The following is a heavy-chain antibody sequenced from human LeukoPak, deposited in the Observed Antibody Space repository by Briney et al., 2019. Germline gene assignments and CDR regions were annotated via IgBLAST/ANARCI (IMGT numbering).Heavy chain of an antibody. Sequence: ASVKVSCKASGYTFTSYYMHWVRQAPGQGLEWMGIINPSGGSTSYARKFQGRVTMTRDTSTSTVYMELSSLRSEDTAVYYCARLYRGYCSGGSCYDPAFDYWGQGTLVTVSS. CDR1: GYTFTSYY. CDR2: INPSGGST. J-gene: IGHJ4*02. D-gene: IGHD2-15*01. V-gene: IGHV1-46*01. CDR3: ARLYRGYCSGGSCYDPAFDY.